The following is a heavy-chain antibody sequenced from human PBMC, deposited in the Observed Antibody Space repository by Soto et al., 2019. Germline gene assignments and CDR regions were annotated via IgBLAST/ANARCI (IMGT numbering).Heavy chain of an antibody. CDR3: ARHRGPTGPNY. D-gene: IGHD3-10*01. CDR2: VYYSGST. J-gene: IGHJ4*02. CDR1: GDSSSSSNYH. V-gene: IGHV4-39*01. Sequence: LETLSLTCTVSGDSSSSSNYHWGWIRQPPGKGLEWIGSVYYSGSTYYNPSLKSRVTISIDASKNQFSLNLNSVTATDTAVYYCARHRGPTGPNYWGQGTLVTVSS.